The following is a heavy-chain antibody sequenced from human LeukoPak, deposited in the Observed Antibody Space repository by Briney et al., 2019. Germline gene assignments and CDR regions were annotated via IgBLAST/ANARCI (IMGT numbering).Heavy chain of an antibody. D-gene: IGHD3-16*01. V-gene: IGHV3-66*01. CDR2: IDVGDDT. CDR3: ARGFIMMLRY. J-gene: IGHJ4*02. CDR1: GFSVRSNY. Sequence: GGSLRLSCAASGFSVRSNYMTWVRQAPGKGLEWVSVIDVGDDTYYADSVKGRFTISRDSSKNTLYLQMDSLRVDDTAVYYCARGFIMMLRYWGQGTLVTVSS.